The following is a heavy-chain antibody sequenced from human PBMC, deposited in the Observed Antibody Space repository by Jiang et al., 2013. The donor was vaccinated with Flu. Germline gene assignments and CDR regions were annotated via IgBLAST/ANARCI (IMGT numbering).Heavy chain of an antibody. CDR2: INAGNGNT. CDR3: ARGEMATPVGY. Sequence: SGYTFTSYAMHWVRQAPGQRLEWMGWINAGNGNTKYSQKFQGRVTITRDTSASTAYMELSSLRSEDTAVYYCARGEMATPVGYWGQGTLVTVSS. J-gene: IGHJ4*02. D-gene: IGHD5-24*01. V-gene: IGHV1-3*01. CDR1: GYTFTSYA.